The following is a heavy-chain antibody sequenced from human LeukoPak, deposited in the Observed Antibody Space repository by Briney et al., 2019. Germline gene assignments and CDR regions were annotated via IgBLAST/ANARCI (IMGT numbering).Heavy chain of an antibody. V-gene: IGHV4-38-2*01. CDR2: IYHSGST. J-gene: IGHJ2*01. D-gene: IGHD3-3*01. CDR3: ARHGGFYNFWSAITKYYFDL. Sequence: SETLSLTCAVSGYSISSGYYWAWIRQPPGKGLEWIGSIYHSGSTDYNPSLKSRVTMSMDTSKNQFSLKLSSVTAADTAVYYCARHGGFYNFWSAITKYYFDLWGRGTLVTVSS. CDR1: GYSISSGYY.